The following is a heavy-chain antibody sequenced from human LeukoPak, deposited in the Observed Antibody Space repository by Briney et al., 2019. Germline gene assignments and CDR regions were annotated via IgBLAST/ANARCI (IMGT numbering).Heavy chain of an antibody. Sequence: SETLSLTCSVSGGSISSYYWSWIRQPAGKGLEWIGRIYTSGSTNYNPSLKSRVTMSVDTSKNQFSLELSSVTAADTAVYYCAREIYGSGSSKMDYWGQGTLVTVSS. V-gene: IGHV4-4*07. J-gene: IGHJ4*02. CDR3: AREIYGSGSSKMDY. D-gene: IGHD3-10*01. CDR1: GGSISSYY. CDR2: IYTSGST.